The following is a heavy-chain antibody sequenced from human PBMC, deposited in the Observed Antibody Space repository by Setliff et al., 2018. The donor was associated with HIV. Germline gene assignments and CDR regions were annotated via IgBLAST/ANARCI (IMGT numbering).Heavy chain of an antibody. J-gene: IGHJ3*02. CDR2: IYYRGNT. CDR3: ARREGVRYTSGYYGGAFDI. CDR1: GGSISTTSSY. V-gene: IGHV4-39*07. D-gene: IGHD6-19*01. Sequence: SETLSLTCTVSGGSISTTSSYWGWIRQSPGKGLEWIANIYYRGNTYYNPSLKRRVTISVDTSKNQFSLKMTSVTAADTAVYYCARREGVRYTSGYYGGAFDIWGQGTMVTVSS.